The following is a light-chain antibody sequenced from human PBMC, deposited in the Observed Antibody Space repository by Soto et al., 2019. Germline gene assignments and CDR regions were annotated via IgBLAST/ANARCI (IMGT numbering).Light chain of an antibody. CDR1: QGISPY. V-gene: IGKV1-27*01. Sequence: DIQMTQSPSSLSASVGDRVTITCRASQGISPYLAWYQQKPGKVPKLLIYAASTLQSGVPSRFSGSGSGTDFTLTISSLQPEDVATYYCQKYNSAPWTFGQGTKVEIK. CDR2: AAS. CDR3: QKYNSAPWT. J-gene: IGKJ1*01.